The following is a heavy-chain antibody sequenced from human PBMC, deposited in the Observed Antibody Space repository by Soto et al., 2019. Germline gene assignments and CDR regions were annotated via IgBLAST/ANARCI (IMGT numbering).Heavy chain of an antibody. CDR3: ARVYGGPRGFDYMDV. CDR1: GFTVSSNY. V-gene: IGHV3-53*04. Sequence: GGSLRLSCAASGFTVSSNYMSWVRQAPGKGLEWVSVIYSGGSTYYADSVKGRFTISRHNSKNTLYLQMNSLRAEDTAVYYCARVYGGPRGFDYMDVWGKGTTVTVSS. D-gene: IGHD3-16*01. CDR2: IYSGGST. J-gene: IGHJ6*03.